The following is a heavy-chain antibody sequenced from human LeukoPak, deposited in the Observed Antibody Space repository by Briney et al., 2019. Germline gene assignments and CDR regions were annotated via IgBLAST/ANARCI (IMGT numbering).Heavy chain of an antibody. Sequence: SETLSLTCNVSGGSISSSNYYWGWIRQPPGKGLEWIGNIYHSGSTYYNPSLKSRVTISVDTSKNQFSLKLSSVTAADTAVYYCASAPIVVVAANGYFDYWGQGTLVTVSS. CDR1: GGSISSSNYY. CDR3: ASAPIVVVAANGYFDY. V-gene: IGHV4-39*07. D-gene: IGHD2-15*01. CDR2: IYHSGST. J-gene: IGHJ4*02.